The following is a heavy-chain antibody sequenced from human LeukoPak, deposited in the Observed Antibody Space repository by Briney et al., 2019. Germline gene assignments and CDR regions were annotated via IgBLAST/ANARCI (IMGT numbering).Heavy chain of an antibody. Sequence: PGGSLRLSCAASGFAFSSYGMHWVRQAPGKGLEWVGRIKSKAGGGTTDYAAPVKGRFTISRDDSKNTVYLQMNGLKTEDTAVYYCITAIAAAGIGGRDAFDIWGQGTMVTVSS. J-gene: IGHJ3*02. D-gene: IGHD6-13*01. CDR1: GFAFSSYG. V-gene: IGHV3-15*01. CDR2: IKSKAGGGTT. CDR3: ITAIAAAGIGGRDAFDI.